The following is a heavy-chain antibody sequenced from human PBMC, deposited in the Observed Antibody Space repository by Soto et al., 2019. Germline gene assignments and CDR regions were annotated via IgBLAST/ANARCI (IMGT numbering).Heavy chain of an antibody. CDR3: ARALDGYNWGDAFDI. CDR1: GFTFSTHA. V-gene: IGHV3-23*01. D-gene: IGHD5-12*01. CDR2: VSGPDGAT. Sequence: GGSLRLSCAASGFTFSTHAMSWVRQAPGKGLEWVSAVSGPDGATYYTDSVKGRFTISRDSSKNSLYLQMNSLRAEDTAVYYCARALDGYNWGDAFDIWGQGTMVTVSS. J-gene: IGHJ3*02.